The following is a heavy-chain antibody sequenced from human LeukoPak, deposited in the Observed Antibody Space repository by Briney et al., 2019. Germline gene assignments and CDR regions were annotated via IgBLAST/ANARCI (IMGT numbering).Heavy chain of an antibody. CDR2: INHSGST. J-gene: IGHJ3*02. CDR1: GGSFSGYY. CDR3: AKVLGDDLFDAFEI. Sequence: SETLSLTCTVYGGSFSGYYWSWIRQPPGKGLEWIGEINHSGSTNYNPSLKSRVTISVDTSKNQFSLKLSSVTAADTAVYYCAKVLGDDLFDAFEIWGQGKMVTVSS. V-gene: IGHV4-34*01. D-gene: IGHD3-3*01.